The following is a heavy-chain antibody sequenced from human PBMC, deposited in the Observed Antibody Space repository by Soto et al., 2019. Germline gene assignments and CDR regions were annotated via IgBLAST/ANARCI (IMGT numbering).Heavy chain of an antibody. CDR2: ISMSGSYK. Sequence: GGSLRLSCVGSDFSLSGFYMSWVRQAPGKGLEWLSFISMSGSYKTYAASVEGRFTISRDNVKNILYLQMDSLRVEDTAVYYCASRGHCSNGQCHPFDYWGQGTQVTVYS. CDR1: DFSLSGFY. V-gene: IGHV3-11*06. CDR3: ASRGHCSNGQCHPFDY. D-gene: IGHD2-8*01. J-gene: IGHJ4*02.